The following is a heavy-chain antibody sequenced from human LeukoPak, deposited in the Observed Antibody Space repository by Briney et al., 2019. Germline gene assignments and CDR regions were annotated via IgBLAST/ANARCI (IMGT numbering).Heavy chain of an antibody. CDR3: ARGHYGLDV. V-gene: IGHV3-7*01. J-gene: IGHJ6*02. Sequence: GGSLRLSCTASGFTSSVHWTTWVRQAPGKRPEWVAHINPDGGGTDSLDSVKGRFTISRDNAKNSVFLQMNSLRVEDTAVYYCARGHYGLDVWGQGTTVTVSS. CDR2: INPDGGGT. CDR1: GFTSSVHW.